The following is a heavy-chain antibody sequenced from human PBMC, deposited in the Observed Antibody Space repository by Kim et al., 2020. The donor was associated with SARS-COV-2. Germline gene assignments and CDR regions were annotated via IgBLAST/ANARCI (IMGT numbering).Heavy chain of an antibody. J-gene: IGHJ4*02. D-gene: IGHD2-15*01. CDR2: IYYSGST. CDR1: GGSVSSGSYY. Sequence: SETLSLTCTVSGGSVSSGSYYWSWIRQPPGKGLEWIGYIYYSGSTNYNPSLKSRVTISVDTSKNQFSLKLSSVTAADTAVYYCARVLGYCSGGSCYFDYWGQGTLVTVSS. CDR3: ARVLGYCSGGSCYFDY. V-gene: IGHV4-61*01.